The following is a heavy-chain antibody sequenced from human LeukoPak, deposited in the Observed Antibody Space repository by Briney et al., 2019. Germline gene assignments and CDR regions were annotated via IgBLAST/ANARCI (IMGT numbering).Heavy chain of an antibody. CDR1: GGSFSGYY. CDR2: INHSGST. CDR3: ARGSGYSYGWGRGYYYMDV. Sequence: SETLSLTCAVYGGSFSGYYWSWIRQPPGKGLEWIGEINHSGSTNYNPSLKSRVTISVDTSKNQFSLKLSSVTAADTAVYYCARGSGYSYGWGRGYYYMDVWGKGTTVTVSS. D-gene: IGHD5-18*01. J-gene: IGHJ6*03. V-gene: IGHV4-34*01.